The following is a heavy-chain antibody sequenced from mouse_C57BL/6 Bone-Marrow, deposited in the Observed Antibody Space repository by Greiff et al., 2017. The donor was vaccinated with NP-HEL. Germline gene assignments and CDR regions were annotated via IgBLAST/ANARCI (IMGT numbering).Heavy chain of an antibody. CDR3: ARSYYGSSYGFAY. CDR1: GYAFSSSW. D-gene: IGHD1-1*01. Sequence: QVQLKQSGPELVKPGASVKISCKASGYAFSSSWMNWVKQRPGKGLEWIGRIYPGDGDTNYNGKFKGKATLTADKSSSTAYMQLSSLTSEDSAVYFCARSYYGSSYGFAYWGQGTLVTVSA. V-gene: IGHV1-82*01. CDR2: IYPGDGDT. J-gene: IGHJ3*01.